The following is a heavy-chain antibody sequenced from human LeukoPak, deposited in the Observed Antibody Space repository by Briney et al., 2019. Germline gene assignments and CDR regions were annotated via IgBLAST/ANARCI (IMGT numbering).Heavy chain of an antibody. J-gene: IGHJ4*02. CDR2: INPNSGGT. Sequence: ASVKVSCKAFGYTFTSNYMHWVRQAPGQGLEWMGWINPNSGGTNYAQKFQGRVTMTRDKSISTAYMELYSLRSDDTAVYYCARDPPGVRYGRPIFDFWGQGTLVTVSS. D-gene: IGHD2-8*01. CDR3: ARDPPGVRYGRPIFDF. CDR1: GYTFTSNY. V-gene: IGHV1-2*02.